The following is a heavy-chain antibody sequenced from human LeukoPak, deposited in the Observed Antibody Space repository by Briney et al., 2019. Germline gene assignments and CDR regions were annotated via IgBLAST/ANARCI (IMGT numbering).Heavy chain of an antibody. CDR1: GFTFSFNS. CDR3: ARSNGFGMDV. J-gene: IGHJ6*01. D-gene: IGHD2-8*01. CDR2: IRRDGSGA. Sequence: GGSLRLSCAASGFTFSFNSMHWVRQGPGKGLVWVSRIRRDGSGATYADSVKGRVTISKDNAKNTLYLQMNSLGAEDTAVYYCARSNGFGMDVWGQGTTVTVSS. V-gene: IGHV3-74*01.